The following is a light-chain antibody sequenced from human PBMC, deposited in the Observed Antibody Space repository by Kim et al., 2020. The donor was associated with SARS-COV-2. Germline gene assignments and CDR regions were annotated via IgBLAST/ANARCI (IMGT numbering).Light chain of an antibody. J-gene: IGLJ2*01. V-gene: IGLV2-11*01. Sequence: QSALTQPRSVSGSPGQSVTISCTGTSSDVGGYDYVSWYQQHPGKAPKLMIYNVSKRPSGVPDCFSGSKSGNTASLTISGLQAEDEADYYCCSYVGIFSEVFGGGTQLTVL. CDR2: NVS. CDR3: CSYVGIFSEV. CDR1: SSDVGGYDY.